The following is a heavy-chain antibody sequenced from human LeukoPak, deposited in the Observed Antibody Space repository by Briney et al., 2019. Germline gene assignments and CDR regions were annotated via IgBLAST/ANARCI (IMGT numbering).Heavy chain of an antibody. CDR1: GYTFTRYY. V-gene: IGHV1-2*02. D-gene: IGHD1-26*01. CDR3: AADVVGSGSAEYFQH. J-gene: IGHJ1*01. Sequence: ASVKVSSTASGYTFTRYYMHWVRQAPGQGLEWMGWINPNSGGTYYAQKFQGRATMTRDTSISTAYMELSRLRSDDTAVYYCAADVVGSGSAEYFQHWGQGTLVTVSS. CDR2: INPNSGGT.